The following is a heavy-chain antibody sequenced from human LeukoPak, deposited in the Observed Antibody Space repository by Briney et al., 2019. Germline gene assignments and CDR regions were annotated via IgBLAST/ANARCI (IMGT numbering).Heavy chain of an antibody. CDR1: GYTFTSYY. J-gene: IGHJ6*04. CDR3: ARIVYPYGMDV. D-gene: IGHD2-8*01. Sequence: ASVKVSCKASGYTFTSYYMYWVRQAPGQGLEWMGIINPSGGSTSYAQKFQGRVTMTRDTSTSTVCMELRSLRSEDTAVYYCARIVYPYGMDVWGKGTTVTVSS. V-gene: IGHV1-46*01. CDR2: INPSGGST.